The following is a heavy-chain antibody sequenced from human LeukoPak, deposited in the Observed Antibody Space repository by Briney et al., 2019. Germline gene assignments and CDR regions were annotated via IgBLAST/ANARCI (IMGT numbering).Heavy chain of an antibody. V-gene: IGHV3-23*01. D-gene: IGHD1-14*01. Sequence: PGGSLRLSCAASGFTFSTYAMSWVRQAPGKGLEWVSAISGSGGKTYYADSVKGRFTISRDNSKNTLYLQMNSLRAEDPALYYCAKETARPAGVFEYWGQGTRVTVSS. J-gene: IGHJ4*02. CDR3: AKETARPAGVFEY. CDR1: GFTFSTYA. CDR2: ISGSGGKT.